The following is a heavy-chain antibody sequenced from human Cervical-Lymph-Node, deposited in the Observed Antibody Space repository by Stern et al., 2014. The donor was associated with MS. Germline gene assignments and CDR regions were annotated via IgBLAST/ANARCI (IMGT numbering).Heavy chain of an antibody. CDR1: GYTFTGYC. Sequence: QVQLVQSGAEVKKPWASVKVSCTASGYTFTGYCMHWVRQAPGQELEWMGRINPYSGGTHYAPQFQGRVTMTRDTSIITAYMELSSLRSDDTAVYYCAREAAMAVAGTGVDYWGQGTLVTVSS. V-gene: IGHV1-2*06. CDR2: INPYSGGT. D-gene: IGHD6-19*01. CDR3: AREAAMAVAGTGVDY. J-gene: IGHJ4*02.